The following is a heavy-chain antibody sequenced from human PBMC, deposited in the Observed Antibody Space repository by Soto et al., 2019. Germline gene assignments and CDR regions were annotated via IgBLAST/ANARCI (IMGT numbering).Heavy chain of an antibody. CDR1: GFTFSNSQ. V-gene: IGHV3-48*03. CDR2: ISTTVSIT. Sequence: GGSLRLSCATSGFTFSNSQLNWVRQAPGKGLEWVSYISTTVSITYYADSVRGRFTVSSDSAKNSLFLRMNSLRVEDTTTYYCARGTGTTALFLDSWGEGALVTVSS. D-gene: IGHD1-7*01. CDR3: ARGTGTTALFLDS. J-gene: IGHJ4*02.